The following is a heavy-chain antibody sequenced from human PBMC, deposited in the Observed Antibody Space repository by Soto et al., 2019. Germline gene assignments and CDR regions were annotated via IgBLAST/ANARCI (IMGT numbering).Heavy chain of an antibody. V-gene: IGHV4-30-2*01. CDR3: TRGVLA. CDR1: GGSVNSGGYS. D-gene: IGHD2-8*01. Sequence: SETLSLTCSVSGGSVNSGGYSWSWIRQPPGKGLEWIGFISPSGSPAYNPSLKSRVTISVDRSNNQISLELSSVTAADTAVYYCTRGVLAWGPGTLVTVSS. J-gene: IGHJ5*02. CDR2: ISPSGSP.